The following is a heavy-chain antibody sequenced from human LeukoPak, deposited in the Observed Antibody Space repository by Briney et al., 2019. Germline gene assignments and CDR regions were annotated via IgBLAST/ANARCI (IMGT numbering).Heavy chain of an antibody. Sequence: GGSLRLSCAASGFTFSSYWMHWVRQAPGKGLVWGSRTNSDESDTRSADSVKGRFTISRDNAKNTLYLQMNSLRAEDTAVYYCARAPYCGGDCYLYYFDYWGQGTLVTVSS. CDR1: GFTFSSYW. J-gene: IGHJ4*02. CDR3: ARAPYCGGDCYLYYFDY. D-gene: IGHD2-21*02. V-gene: IGHV3-74*01. CDR2: TNSDESDT.